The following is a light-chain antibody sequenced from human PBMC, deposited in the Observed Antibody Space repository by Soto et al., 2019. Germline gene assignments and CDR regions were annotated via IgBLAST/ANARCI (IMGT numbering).Light chain of an antibody. Sequence: EIVMTQSPLSLPVTAGEPASISCRSSQSLLHSNGYNYLDWYPQKPGQAPRLLIYGAFIRATGIPDRFSGSGSGTEFTLTISSLQSEDFAVYYCQQYDNWPPTWTFGQGTKVDIK. CDR2: GAF. V-gene: IGKV2-28*01. CDR1: QSLLHSNGYNY. J-gene: IGKJ1*01. CDR3: QQYDNWPPTWT.